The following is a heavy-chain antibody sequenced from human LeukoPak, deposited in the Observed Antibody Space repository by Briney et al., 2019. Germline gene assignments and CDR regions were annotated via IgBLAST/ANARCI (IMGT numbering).Heavy chain of an antibody. J-gene: IGHJ6*02. CDR3: ATRLVGATPRYYYGMDV. Sequence: ASVKVSCKASGYTFTGYYMHWVRQAPGQGLEWMGWINPNSGGTNYAQKFQGRVTMTRDTSISTAYMELSRLRSEDTAVYYCATRLVGATPRYYYGMDVWGQGTTVTVSS. V-gene: IGHV1-2*02. CDR2: INPNSGGT. CDR1: GYTFTGYY. D-gene: IGHD1-26*01.